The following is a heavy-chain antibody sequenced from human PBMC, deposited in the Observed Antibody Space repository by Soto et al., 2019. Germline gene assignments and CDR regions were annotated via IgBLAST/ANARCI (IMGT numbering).Heavy chain of an antibody. CDR2: IYYSGST. D-gene: IGHD5-18*01. CDR1: GGSISSYY. V-gene: IGHV4-59*01. CDR3: AREWGGIQLHEGALGY. J-gene: IGHJ4*02. Sequence: KTSETLSLTCTVSGGSISSYYWSWIRQPPGKGLEWIGYIYYSGSTNYNPSLKSRVTISVDTSKNQFSLKLSSVTAADTAVYYCAREWGGIQLHEGALGYWGQGTLVTVSS.